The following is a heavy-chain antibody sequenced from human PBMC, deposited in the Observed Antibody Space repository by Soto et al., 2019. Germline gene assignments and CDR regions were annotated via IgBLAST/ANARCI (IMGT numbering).Heavy chain of an antibody. CDR2: IGTAGDT. J-gene: IGHJ4*02. D-gene: IGHD3-22*01. CDR3: ARAIGPTLFDY. V-gene: IGHV3-13*04. CDR1: GFTFSSYD. Sequence: GGSLRLSCSASGFTFSSYDMHWVRQGPGKGLEWVSAIGTAGDTNYAGPVKGRFTISRENAKNSLYLQMNSLRAGDTAIYFCARAIGPTLFDYWGQGALVTVSS.